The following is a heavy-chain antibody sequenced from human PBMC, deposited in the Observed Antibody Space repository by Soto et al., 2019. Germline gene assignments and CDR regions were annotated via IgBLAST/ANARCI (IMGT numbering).Heavy chain of an antibody. CDR3: ARRDSSRWYFDY. CDR2: IYSSGST. D-gene: IGHD6-13*01. Sequence: QVQLQESGPGLVKPSETLSLTCTVSGGSIGSYYWSWIRQPAGKGLEWIGRIYSSGSTNYNPSLKSRVTMSVDTSNNQFSLKLSSVTAADTTMYYCARRDSSRWYFDYWGQGTLATVSS. CDR1: GGSIGSYY. J-gene: IGHJ4*02. V-gene: IGHV4-4*07.